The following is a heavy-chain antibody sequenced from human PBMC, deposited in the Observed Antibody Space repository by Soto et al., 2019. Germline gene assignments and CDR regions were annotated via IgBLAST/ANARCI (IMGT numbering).Heavy chain of an antibody. D-gene: IGHD3-10*01. CDR1: GFTFSSYA. Sequence: PGGSLRLSGAASGFTFSSYAMSWVRQAPGKGLEWVSAISGSGGSTHYADSVKGRFTISRDNSKNTLYLQMNSLRAEGTAVYYCAKDGTYYYGSGSYRDFPYYYYMDVWGKGTTVTVSS. CDR3: AKDGTYYYGSGSYRDFPYYYYMDV. V-gene: IGHV3-23*01. CDR2: ISGSGGST. J-gene: IGHJ6*03.